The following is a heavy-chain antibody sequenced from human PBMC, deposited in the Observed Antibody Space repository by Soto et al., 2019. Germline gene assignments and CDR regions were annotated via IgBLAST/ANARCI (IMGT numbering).Heavy chain of an antibody. CDR3: ASGVGGYCSSTSCYDLAFDY. V-gene: IGHV3-7*01. CDR1: GFTFSSYW. J-gene: IGHJ4*02. Sequence: EVQLVESGGGLVQPGGSLRLSCAASGFTFSSYWMSWVRQAPGKGLEWVANIKQDGSEKYYVDSVKGRFTISRDNAKNSLYLQMNSLRAEDTAVYYCASGVGGYCSSTSCYDLAFDYWGQGTLVTVSS. D-gene: IGHD2-2*01. CDR2: IKQDGSEK.